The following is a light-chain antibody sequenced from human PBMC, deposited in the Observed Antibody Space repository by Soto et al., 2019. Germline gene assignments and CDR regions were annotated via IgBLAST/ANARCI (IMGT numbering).Light chain of an antibody. CDR1: QSVSSSF. CDR2: GAS. V-gene: IGKV3-20*01. CDR3: QQYVTSPWA. Sequence: EIVLTQSPGTLSLSPGERATLSCRASQSVSSSFLDWYQQKPGQAPRLLIYGASNSATGIPDRFSGSGSGTDFTLTISRLEPEDCAVYDGQQYVTSPWAFGQGTKVAIE. J-gene: IGKJ1*01.